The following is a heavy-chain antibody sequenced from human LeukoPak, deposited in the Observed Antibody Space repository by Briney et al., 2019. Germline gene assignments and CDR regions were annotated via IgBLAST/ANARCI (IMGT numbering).Heavy chain of an antibody. D-gene: IGHD3-3*01. J-gene: IGHJ6*03. Sequence: PSETLSLTCTVSGGSISSGSYYWSWIRQPAGKGLEWIGRIYTSGSTNYNPSLKSRVTISVDTSKNQFSLKLSSVTAADTAVYYCARDYLNDFWSRGDYYTDVWGKGTTVTVSS. V-gene: IGHV4-61*02. CDR2: IYTSGST. CDR1: GGSISSGSYY. CDR3: ARDYLNDFWSRGDYYTDV.